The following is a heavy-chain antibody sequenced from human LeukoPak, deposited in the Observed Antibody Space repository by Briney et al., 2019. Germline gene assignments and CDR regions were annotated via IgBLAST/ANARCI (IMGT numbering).Heavy chain of an antibody. J-gene: IGHJ4*02. D-gene: IGHD2-2*01. CDR2: ISGSGGST. CDR3: AKTDIEVVPAAMRGYYFDY. Sequence: PGGSLRLSCAASGFTFSSYAMSWVRQAPGKGLEWVSAISGSGGSTYYADSVKGRFTISRDNSKNTLYLQMNSLRAEDTAVYYCAKTDIEVVPAAMRGYYFDYWGQGTLVTVSS. CDR1: GFTFSSYA. V-gene: IGHV3-23*01.